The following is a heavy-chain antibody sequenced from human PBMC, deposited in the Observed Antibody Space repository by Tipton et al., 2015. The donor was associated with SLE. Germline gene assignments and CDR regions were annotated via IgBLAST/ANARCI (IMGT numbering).Heavy chain of an antibody. CDR3: ARSSWYDFWSGYYSERYFDL. CDR1: GFTVSTNY. Sequence: SLRLSCAASGFTVSTNYMTWVRQAPGKGLEWVSLIYSGGSTSYVDSVKGRFTISRDNSKNTLYLQMNSLRAEDTAVYYCARSSWYDFWSGYYSERYFDLWGRGTLVTVSS. V-gene: IGHV3-53*05. J-gene: IGHJ2*01. CDR2: IYSGGST. D-gene: IGHD3-3*01.